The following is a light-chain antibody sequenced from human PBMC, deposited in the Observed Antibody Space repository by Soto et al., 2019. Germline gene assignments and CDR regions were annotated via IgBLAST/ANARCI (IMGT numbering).Light chain of an antibody. V-gene: IGKV3-20*01. CDR3: QQYCSSPPYT. CDR2: GAS. CDR1: QSVSSSY. J-gene: IGKJ2*01. Sequence: EIVLTQSPGTLSLSPGERATLSCRASQSVSSSYLAWYQQKPGQAPRLLIYGASSRATGIPDRFSGSGSETDFTLTIIRMEPEDFAVYYCQQYCSSPPYTFGQGTKLEIK.